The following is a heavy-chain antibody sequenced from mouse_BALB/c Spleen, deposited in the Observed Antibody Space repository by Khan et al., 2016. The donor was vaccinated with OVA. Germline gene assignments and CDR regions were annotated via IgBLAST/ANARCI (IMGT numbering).Heavy chain of an antibody. CDR2: ISSGGNYT. V-gene: IGHV5-6*01. D-gene: IGHD1-1*01. Sequence: EVELVESGGDLVKPGGSLKLSCAASGFTFSSYDMSWVRQTPDKRLAWVATISSGGNYTYYPGTVNGCFTISRDNAKDTMYLEMRSRKTEDTAMFYCATLIYYFSRVFFDQWGKGNTHTVSS. CDR1: GFTFSSYD. CDR3: ATLIYYFSRVFFDQ. J-gene: IGHJ2*01.